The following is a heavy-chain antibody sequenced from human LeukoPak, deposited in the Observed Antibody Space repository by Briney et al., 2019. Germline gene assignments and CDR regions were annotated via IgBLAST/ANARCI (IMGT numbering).Heavy chain of an antibody. V-gene: IGHV4-30-4*08. CDR2: IYYSGST. CDR3: VRTRRLVIDY. Sequence: SETLSLTCTVSGGSIRSDDYYWNWIRQPPGKGLEWIGYIYYSGSTYYNPSLKSRITMSVDTSKNQFSLKLSSVTAADTAVDYCVRTRRLVIDYWGQGTLVTVSS. J-gene: IGHJ4*02. CDR1: GGSIRSDDYY. D-gene: IGHD1-26*01.